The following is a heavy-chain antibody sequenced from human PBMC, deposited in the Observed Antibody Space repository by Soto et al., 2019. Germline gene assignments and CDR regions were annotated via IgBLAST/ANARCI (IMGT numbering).Heavy chain of an antibody. CDR2: IWYDGSNK. D-gene: IGHD3-16*02. V-gene: IGHV3-33*01. CDR1: GFTFSSYG. J-gene: IGHJ6*02. CDR3: ARGIMITFGGVIAPDYYYYGMDV. Sequence: GGSLRLSCAASGFTFSSYGMHWVRQAPGKGLEWVAVIWYDGSNKYYADSVKGRFTISRDNSKNTLYLQMNSLRAEDTAVYYCARGIMITFGGVIAPDYYYYGMDVWGQGTTVTVSS.